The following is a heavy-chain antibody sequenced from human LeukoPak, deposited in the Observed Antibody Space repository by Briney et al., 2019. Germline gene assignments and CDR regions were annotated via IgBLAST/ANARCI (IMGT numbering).Heavy chain of an antibody. Sequence: GGSLRLSCAASGFTFSSYAMSWVRQAPGKGLEWVSAISGSGGSTYYADSVKGRFTISRDNSKNTLYLQMNSLRAEDTAVYYCAGQLLPLDYYYYYMDVWGKGTTVTVSS. V-gene: IGHV3-23*01. CDR2: ISGSGGST. D-gene: IGHD2-2*01. CDR1: GFTFSSYA. J-gene: IGHJ6*03. CDR3: AGQLLPLDYYYYYMDV.